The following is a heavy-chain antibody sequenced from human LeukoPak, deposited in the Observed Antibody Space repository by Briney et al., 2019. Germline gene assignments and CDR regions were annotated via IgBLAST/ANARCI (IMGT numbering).Heavy chain of an antibody. CDR2: IIPILGTA. CDR1: GGTFSSYA. D-gene: IGHD3-10*01. CDR3: ARDAFLGSGSYYEN. J-gene: IGHJ4*02. V-gene: IGHV1-69*13. Sequence: ASVKVSCKASGGTFSSYAISWVRQAPGQGLEWMGGIIPILGTANYAQKFQGRVTITVDESTSTAYMELSSLRSEDTAVYYCARDAFLGSGSYYENWGQGTLVTVSS.